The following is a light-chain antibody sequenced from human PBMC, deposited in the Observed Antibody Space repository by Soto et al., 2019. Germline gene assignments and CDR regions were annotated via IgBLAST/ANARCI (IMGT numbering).Light chain of an antibody. CDR3: QQYGNSPLT. CDR1: QNILGS. Sequence: EIVLTQSPATLSLSPGERATLSCRASQNILGSLAWYQQKPGQSPRLLIYSSSNRATGIPARFSGSGSGTDFTLTISSLEPEDFAVYYCQQYGNSPLTFGGGTKVDIK. CDR2: SSS. V-gene: IGKV3-11*01. J-gene: IGKJ4*01.